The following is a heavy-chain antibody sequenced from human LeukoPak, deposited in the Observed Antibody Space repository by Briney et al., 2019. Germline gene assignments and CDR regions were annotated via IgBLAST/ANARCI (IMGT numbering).Heavy chain of an antibody. J-gene: IGHJ3*02. CDR1: GFIFSTYK. CDR3: AARTNSLSFEI. V-gene: IGHV3-48*01. Sequence: GGSLRLSCTASGFIFSTYKMTWVRQAPGKGLEWVSDISDSGSTTNYADSVKGRFTISRDNSKNTLFLQMNSLIAEDTAVYYCAARTNSLSFEIWGQGTMVTVSS. CDR2: ISDSGSTT. D-gene: IGHD4-23*01.